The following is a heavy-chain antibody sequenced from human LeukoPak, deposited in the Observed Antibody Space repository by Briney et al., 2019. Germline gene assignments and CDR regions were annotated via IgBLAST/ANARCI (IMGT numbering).Heavy chain of an antibody. CDR3: VSGLWEVPGCR. D-gene: IGHD1-26*01. J-gene: IGHJ4*02. Sequence: SETLSLTCTVSGGSISSYYWSWIRQPPGKGLEWIGYIYFSGSTNYNPSLKSRVTISIDTSKNQFSLRLSSVTAADTAVYYCVSGLWEVPGCRWGQGTLVTVSS. V-gene: IGHV4-59*01. CDR2: IYFSGST. CDR1: GGSISSYY.